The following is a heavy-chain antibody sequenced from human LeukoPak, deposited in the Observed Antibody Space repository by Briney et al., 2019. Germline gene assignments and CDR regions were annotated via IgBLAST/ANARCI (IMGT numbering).Heavy chain of an antibody. CDR1: GFTFSTYA. Sequence: GGSLRLSCAASGFTFSTYAVSWVRQAPGKGLEWVSAISGSGGSTYYADSVKGRFTISRDNSKNTVYPQMSTLRAEDTAVCYSPREGGLGYTYGFDYSGRGTLVTVSS. V-gene: IGHV3-23*01. J-gene: IGHJ4*02. CDR2: ISGSGGST. D-gene: IGHD5-18*01. CDR3: PREGGLGYTYGFDY.